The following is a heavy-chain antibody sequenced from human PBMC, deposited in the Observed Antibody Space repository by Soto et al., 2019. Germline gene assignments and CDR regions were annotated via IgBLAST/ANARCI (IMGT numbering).Heavy chain of an antibody. CDR2: IKEDGSAT. D-gene: IGHD2-21*02. CDR1: EFSISPYW. V-gene: IGHV3-7*01. CDR3: ARAGYCGPGCYYYFDY. J-gene: IGHJ4*02. Sequence: EVQLVESGGDLVQPGGSLRLSCVASEFSISPYWMSWVRQAPGKGLEWVANIKEDGSATYYVDSVKGRFTISRDNAKNSLYLQMNSLRVEDTSVYYCARAGYCGPGCYYYFDYWGQGTLVTVSS.